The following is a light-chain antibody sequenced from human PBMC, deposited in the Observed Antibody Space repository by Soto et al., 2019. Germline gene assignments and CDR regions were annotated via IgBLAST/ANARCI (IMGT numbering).Light chain of an antibody. V-gene: IGLV2-14*01. J-gene: IGLJ1*01. CDR3: SSYTSSSTQV. CDR1: SSDVGGYNY. Sequence: QSALTQPASVSGSPGQSITLSCTGTSSDVGGYNYVSWYQQHPGKAPKLMIYDVSNRPSGVSNRFSGSKSGNTASLTISGLQAEDEADYYCSSYTSSSTQVFGTGTKVPVL. CDR2: DVS.